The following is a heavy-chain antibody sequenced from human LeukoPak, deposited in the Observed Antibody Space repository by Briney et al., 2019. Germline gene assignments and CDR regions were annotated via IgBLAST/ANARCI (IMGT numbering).Heavy chain of an antibody. CDR1: GFTFSSYA. CDR2: ISYDGSNK. V-gene: IGHV3-30-3*01. J-gene: IGHJ6*03. Sequence: GGSLRLSCAASGFTFSSYAMHWVRQAPGKGLEWVAVISYDGSNKYYADSVKGRFTISRDNAKNSLYLQMNSLRAEDTAVYYCARAPSLYYYMDVWGKGTTVTVSS. CDR3: ARAPSLYYYMDV.